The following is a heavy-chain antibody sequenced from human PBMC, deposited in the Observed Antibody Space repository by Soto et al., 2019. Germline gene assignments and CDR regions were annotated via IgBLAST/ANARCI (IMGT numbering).Heavy chain of an antibody. J-gene: IGHJ4*02. D-gene: IGHD1-26*01. CDR3: VGEDGVVRAPSAFDS. Sequence: GGSLRLSCVASGFALTTYTMNWVRQAPGTGLEWVSSINGRSNYKYYSDSVKGRFTVSRDNAQNSLFLQMSRLGPEDTAVYYCVGEDGVVRAPSAFDSCGQATLVTVSS. CDR1: GFALTTYT. V-gene: IGHV3-21*01. CDR2: INGRSNYK.